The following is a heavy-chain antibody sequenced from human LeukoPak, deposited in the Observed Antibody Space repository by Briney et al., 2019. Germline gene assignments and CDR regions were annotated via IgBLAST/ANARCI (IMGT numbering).Heavy chain of an antibody. CDR2: ISSSSSYK. CDR1: GFTFRSYS. V-gene: IGHV3-21*01. CDR3: ARDSSTDYYGSGSSSFDY. J-gene: IGHJ4*02. Sequence: GGSLRLSCAASGFTFRSYSMNWVRQAPGKGLEWVSSISSSSSYKYYAESVKGRFTISRDNAKNSLHLQMNSLRAEDTAVYYCARDSSTDYYGSGSSSFDYWGQGTLVTVSS. D-gene: IGHD3-10*01.